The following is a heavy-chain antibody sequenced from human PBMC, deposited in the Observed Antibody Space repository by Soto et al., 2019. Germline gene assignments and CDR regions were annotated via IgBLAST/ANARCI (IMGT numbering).Heavy chain of an antibody. Sequence: QVQLVESGGGVVQPGRSLRLSCAVSGFTFSNYGMHWVRQAPGKGLEWVTVLWYDGSYKYYEDSVKGRFTISRDNSKNTLYLQMNSLRAEDTAVYYCARGNWSYGYFDHWGQGTLVTVSS. CDR3: ARGNWSYGYFDH. V-gene: IGHV3-33*01. J-gene: IGHJ4*02. CDR2: LWYDGSYK. CDR1: GFTFSNYG. D-gene: IGHD1-7*01.